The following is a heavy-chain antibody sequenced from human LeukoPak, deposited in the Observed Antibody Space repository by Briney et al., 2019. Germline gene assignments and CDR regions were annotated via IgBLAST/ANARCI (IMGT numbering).Heavy chain of an antibody. CDR3: AKDRDIVVGYYYYYMDV. J-gene: IGHJ6*03. D-gene: IGHD2-21*01. CDR1: GFTFSSYG. Sequence: PGGSLRLSCAASGFTFSSYGMHWVRQAPGKGLEWVAFVRYDGSNKYYADSVRGRFTISRDNSKNTLYLQMNSLRAEDTAVYYCAKDRDIVVGYYYYYMDVWGKGTTVTISS. V-gene: IGHV3-30*02. CDR2: VRYDGSNK.